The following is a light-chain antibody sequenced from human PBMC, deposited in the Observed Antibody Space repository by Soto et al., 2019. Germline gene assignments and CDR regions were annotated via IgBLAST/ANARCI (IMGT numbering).Light chain of an antibody. V-gene: IGKV3-20*01. CDR3: QQFGSSPGFT. Sequence: EIVLTQSPGTLSLSPGERATLSCRASQNINSRYLAWYQQKPGQAPRLLIYGASSRTTAIPDRFSVSGSGTNFTLTIIRLEPEDFAVYYCQQFGSSPGFTFGPGTKVDIK. J-gene: IGKJ3*01. CDR2: GAS. CDR1: QNINSRY.